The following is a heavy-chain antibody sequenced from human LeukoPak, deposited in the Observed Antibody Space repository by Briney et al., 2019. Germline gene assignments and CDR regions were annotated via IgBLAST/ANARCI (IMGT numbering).Heavy chain of an antibody. CDR2: INSDGSST. CDR3: ARGPYYDSSAPDY. Sequence: GGPLRLSCAASGFTFSSYWMHWVRQAPGKGLVWVSRINSDGSSTSYADSVKGRFTISRDNAKNTLYLQMNSLRAEDTAVYYCARGPYYDSSAPDYWGQGTLVTVSS. D-gene: IGHD3-22*01. CDR1: GFTFSSYW. J-gene: IGHJ4*02. V-gene: IGHV3-74*01.